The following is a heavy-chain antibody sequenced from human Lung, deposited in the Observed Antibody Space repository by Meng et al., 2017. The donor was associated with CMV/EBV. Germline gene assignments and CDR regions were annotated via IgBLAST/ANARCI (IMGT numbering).Heavy chain of an antibody. V-gene: IGHV1-8*01. CDR3: ARGFRFRSGYHSSPLDY. CDR1: FARYA. CDR2: MNPNRGDA. D-gene: IGHD3-3*01. J-gene: IGHJ4*02. Sequence: FARYAVYWVRQATGQGLEWMGWMNPNRGDADSAQKFQGRVTMTGNTSINTAYMELSSLRSEDAALYYCARGFRFRSGYHSSPLDYWGQGALVTVSS.